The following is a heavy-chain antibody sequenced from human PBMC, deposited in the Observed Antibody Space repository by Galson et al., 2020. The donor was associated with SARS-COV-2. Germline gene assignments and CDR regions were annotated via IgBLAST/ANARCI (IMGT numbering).Heavy chain of an antibody. V-gene: IGHV3-15*05. J-gene: IGHJ4*02. CDR3: TSMTTLVVGDSADY. CDR2: IKSRTDGGRA. CDR1: GFTFTNAW. D-gene: IGHD2-2*01. Sequence: GGSLRLSCAASGFTFTNAWMSWVHQAPGKGLEWVGRIKSRTDGGRADHAAAVKGRFTVSRDDLTNTLFLQMNSLKTEDTAVYYCTSMTTLVVGDSADYWGQGTLVTVSS.